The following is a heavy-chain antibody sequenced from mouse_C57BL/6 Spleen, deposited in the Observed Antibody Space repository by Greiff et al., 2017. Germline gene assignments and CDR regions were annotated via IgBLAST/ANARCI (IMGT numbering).Heavy chain of an antibody. CDR2: IDPSDSYT. CDR3: ARSPSTMVTYDYAMDY. V-gene: IGHV1-69*01. Sequence: VQLQQSGAELVMPGASVKLSCKASGYTFTSYWMHWVKQRPGQGLEWIGEIDPSDSYTNYNQKFKGKSTLTVDKSSSTAYMQLSSLTSEDSAVYYCARSPSTMVTYDYAMDYWGQGASGTVSS. J-gene: IGHJ4*01. CDR1: GYTFTSYW. D-gene: IGHD2-1*01.